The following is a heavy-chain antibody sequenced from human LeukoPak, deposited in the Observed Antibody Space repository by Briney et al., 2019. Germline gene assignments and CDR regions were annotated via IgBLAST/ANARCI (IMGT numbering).Heavy chain of an antibody. D-gene: IGHD2-2*01. V-gene: IGHV3-23*01. J-gene: IGHJ4*02. CDR1: GFTLSSYA. CDR2: ISGSGGST. CDR3: AKDIVVVPAAYFDY. Sequence: AGGSLRLSCAASGFTLSSYAMSWVRQAPGKGLEWVSAISGSGGSTYYADSVKGRFTISRDNSKNTLYLQMNSLRAEDTAVYYCAKDIVVVPAAYFDYWGQGTLVTVSS.